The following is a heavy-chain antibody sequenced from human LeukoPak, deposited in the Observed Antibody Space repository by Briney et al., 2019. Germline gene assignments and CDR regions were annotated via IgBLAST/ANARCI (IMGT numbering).Heavy chain of an antibody. V-gene: IGHV3-48*03. CDR1: GFTFSSYE. CDR2: ISSSGSTI. Sequence: GGSLRLSCAASGFTFSSYEMNWVRQAPGKGLEWVSYISSSGSTIYYADSVKGRFTISRDNAKNSLYLQMNSLRAEDTAVYYCARGLGSGAFDIWGQGTMVTASS. D-gene: IGHD7-27*01. CDR3: ARGLGSGAFDI. J-gene: IGHJ3*02.